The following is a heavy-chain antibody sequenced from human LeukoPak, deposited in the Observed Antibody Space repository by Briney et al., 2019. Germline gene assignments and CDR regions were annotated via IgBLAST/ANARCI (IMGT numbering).Heavy chain of an antibody. J-gene: IGHJ6*03. CDR3: ARVLAARSSPYYYYMDV. CDR2: IIPIFGTA. D-gene: IGHD6-6*01. V-gene: IGHV1-69*05. CDR1: GGTFSSYA. Sequence: GSSVKVSCKASGGTFSSYAISWVRQAPGQGLDWMGVIIPIFGTANYAQKYQGRVTITTDESTSTAYMELSSLRSKDTAVYYCARVLAARSSPYYYYMDVWGKGTTVTVSS.